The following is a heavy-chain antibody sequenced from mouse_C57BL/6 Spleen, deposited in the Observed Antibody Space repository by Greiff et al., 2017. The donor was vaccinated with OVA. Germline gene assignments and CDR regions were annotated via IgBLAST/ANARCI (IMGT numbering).Heavy chain of an antibody. V-gene: IGHV1-82*01. CDR1: GYAFSSSW. CDR3: AIGNSGDY. Sequence: VKLQESGPELVKPGASVKISCKASGYAFSSSWMNWVKQRPGKGLEWIGRIYPGDGDTNYNGKFKGKATLTADKSSSTAYMQLSSLTSEDSAVYFCAIGNSGDYWGQGTTLTVSS. J-gene: IGHJ2*01. CDR2: IYPGDGDT. D-gene: IGHD2-14*01.